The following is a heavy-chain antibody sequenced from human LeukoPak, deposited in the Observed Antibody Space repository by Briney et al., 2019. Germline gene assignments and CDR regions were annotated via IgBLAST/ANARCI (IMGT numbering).Heavy chain of an antibody. CDR3: AKDQAFSNYYFDF. V-gene: IGHV3-23*01. D-gene: IGHD4-11*01. Sequence: GGSLRLSCAASGFTFSSYAMSWVRQAPGKGLEWDSDISGSGGAAYYADSVKGRFTISRDNSKNTLYLQMNSLRADDTAVYYCAKDQAFSNYYFDFWGQGTLVTVSS. J-gene: IGHJ4*02. CDR2: ISGSGGAA. CDR1: GFTFSSYA.